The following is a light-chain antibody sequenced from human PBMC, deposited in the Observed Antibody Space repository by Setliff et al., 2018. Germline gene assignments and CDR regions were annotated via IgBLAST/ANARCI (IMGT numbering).Light chain of an antibody. Sequence: QSALTQPASVSGSPGQSITISCTGTSSDVGGYDFVSWYRQHPGKAPKLMIFDVLNRPSGVSDRFSGSKSGNTASLTITGLQAEDEADYYCSSYTSSSTLFGTGTKVTVL. CDR1: SSDVGGYDF. CDR2: DVL. V-gene: IGLV2-14*03. CDR3: SSYTSSSTL. J-gene: IGLJ1*01.